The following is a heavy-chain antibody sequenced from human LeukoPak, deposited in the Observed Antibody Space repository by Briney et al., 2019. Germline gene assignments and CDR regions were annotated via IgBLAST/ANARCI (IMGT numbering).Heavy chain of an antibody. Sequence: PSETLPLTCAVSGGSISSSSHYWGWVRQPPGKGLEWIGNIFYNGFTYYNSSLKSRVTISVDTSKNEFSLKVSSVTAADTAVYYCARCDDFWSGYGFLDYWGQGVLVTVSS. CDR3: ARCDDFWSGYGFLDY. D-gene: IGHD3-3*01. CDR2: IFYNGFT. CDR1: GGSISSSSHY. J-gene: IGHJ4*02. V-gene: IGHV4-39*01.